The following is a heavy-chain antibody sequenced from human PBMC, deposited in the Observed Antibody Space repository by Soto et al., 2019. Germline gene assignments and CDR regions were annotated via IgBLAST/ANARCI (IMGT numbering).Heavy chain of an antibody. CDR1: GGSITSINYY. CDR3: ARWFCAGTYCTSSSCYFDY. V-gene: IGHV4-39*01. J-gene: IGHJ4*02. D-gene: IGHD2-8*01. Sequence: SETLSLTCTVSGGSITSINYYWGWIRQPPGKGLEWIGSIYYNGNTYYNPSLKSRVTISVDKSKNQFSLKLSSVTAADTAVYFCARWFCAGTYCTSSSCYFDYWGQGTLVTVSS. CDR2: IYYNGNT.